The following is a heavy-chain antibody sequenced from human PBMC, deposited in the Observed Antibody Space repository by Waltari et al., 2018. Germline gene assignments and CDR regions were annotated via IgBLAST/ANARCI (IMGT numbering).Heavy chain of an antibody. CDR1: GYSSTRHW. V-gene: IGHV5-10-1*01. CDR3: VRHRTTYPLEIDY. D-gene: IGHD2-2*01. Sequence: EVQLVPSGAEVKKPEESLRISCEGPGYSSTRHWLRWVGQMPGKGLEWVGRIDPSDSFRNYGPAFEGHVTISVDQSLRTAYLQWDSLKASDTAIYYCVRHRTTYPLEIDYWGQGTLVTVSS. CDR2: IDPSDSFR. J-gene: IGHJ4*02.